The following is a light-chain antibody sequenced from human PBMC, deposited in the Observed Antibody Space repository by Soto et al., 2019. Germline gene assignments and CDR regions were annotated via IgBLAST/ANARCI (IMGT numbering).Light chain of an antibody. CDR3: QHYGISLWT. Sequence: EIVLTQSPGILSLSPEERATLSCRASQSVSGHLAWYQQKPGQAPRLLIYSVSSRATGIPDRFSGSGSGTVFTLTIPRLEPEDFTVYYCQHYGISLWTFGQGTKVDNK. CDR1: QSVSGH. V-gene: IGKV3-20*01. J-gene: IGKJ1*01. CDR2: SVS.